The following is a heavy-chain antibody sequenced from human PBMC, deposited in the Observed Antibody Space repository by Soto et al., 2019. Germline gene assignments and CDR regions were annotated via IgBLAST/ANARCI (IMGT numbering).Heavy chain of an antibody. CDR2: INHSGST. J-gene: IGHJ5*02. Sequence: QVQLQQWGAGLLKPSETLSLTCAVYGGSFSGYYWSWIRQPPGKGLAWIGEINHSGSTNYNPSLKSRVNISVDTSKNQFSQKLSSVTAADTAVYYCATADCTSPDYNWFDPWGQGTLVTVSS. CDR3: ATADCTSPDYNWFDP. CDR1: GGSFSGYY. V-gene: IGHV4-34*01. D-gene: IGHD2-21*01.